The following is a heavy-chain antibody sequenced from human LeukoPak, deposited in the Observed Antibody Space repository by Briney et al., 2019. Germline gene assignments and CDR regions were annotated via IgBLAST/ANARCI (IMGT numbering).Heavy chain of an antibody. CDR2: MNPNSGNT. CDR3: AGTILLWFGDRSVRWFDP. CDR1: GYTFTSYD. D-gene: IGHD3-10*01. V-gene: IGHV1-8*01. J-gene: IGHJ5*02. Sequence: GASVKVSCKASGYTFTSYDINWVRQATGQGLEWMGWMNPNSGNTGYAQKFQGRVTMTRNTSISTAYMELSSLRSEDTAVYYCAGTILLWFGDRSVRWFDPWGQGTLVTVSS.